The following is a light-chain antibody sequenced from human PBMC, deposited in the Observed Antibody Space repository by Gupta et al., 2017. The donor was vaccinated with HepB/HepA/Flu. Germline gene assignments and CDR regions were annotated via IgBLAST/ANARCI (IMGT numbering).Light chain of an antibody. CDR2: KNN. CDR1: SSNIGSET. J-gene: IGLJ1*01. V-gene: IGLV1-44*01. Sequence: QSVLPQPPSASGTPGQRVTISCSGSSSNIGSETVNWYQHHPVTAPKLLIYKNNQRPSGVPDRFSGSKSGTSASLAISGLQSGDEADYFCAARDDSLDGYVFGTGTKVTVL. CDR3: AARDDSLDGYV.